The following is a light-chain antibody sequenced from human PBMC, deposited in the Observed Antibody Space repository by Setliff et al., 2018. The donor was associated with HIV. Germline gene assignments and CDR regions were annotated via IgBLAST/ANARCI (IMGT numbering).Light chain of an antibody. CDR3: ATWDDSLNGRV. V-gene: IGLV1-44*01. J-gene: IGLJ3*02. Sequence: VLTQPPSASGTPGQRVTIARSGSISNIKSNPVNWLQQLPGTAPKLLIYDNNKRPSGVPDRFSGSKSGTSASLAISGLQSEEEADYYCATWDDSLNGRVFGGGTKVTV. CDR1: ISNIKSNP. CDR2: DNN.